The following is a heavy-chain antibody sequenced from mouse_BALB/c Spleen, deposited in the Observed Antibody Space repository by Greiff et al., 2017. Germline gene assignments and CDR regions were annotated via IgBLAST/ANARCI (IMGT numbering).Heavy chain of an antibody. CDR3: ATMFTSYWYLDD. CDR1: GFTFNDSY. CDR2: IDPGNGNT. D-gene: IGHD2-2*01. Sequence: VQLQQSGAELVKPGASVKLSCTASGFTFNDSYMYWVRQRPEQGLEWIGRIDPGNGNTKYDPKFMGKVTITADTSPNTTYLQLSSLTSEDTAVSYSATMFTSYWYLDDWGEGTTVTVSS. V-gene: IGHV14-3*02. J-gene: IGHJ1*01.